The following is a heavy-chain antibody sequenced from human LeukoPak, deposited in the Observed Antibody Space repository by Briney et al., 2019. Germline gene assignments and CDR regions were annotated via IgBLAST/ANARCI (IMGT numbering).Heavy chain of an antibody. D-gene: IGHD1-20*01. CDR2: IRPDGSDK. J-gene: IGHJ5*02. V-gene: IGHV3-7*01. CDR3: GRWGITAALDR. Sequence: GGSLRLSCAASGFIFSNYWMSWVRQAPGKGLEWVANIRPDGSDKYHVESVRGRFTISRDNAQNSVSLQMNSLRGGDSGVYYCGRWGITAALDRWGQGTQVTVSS. CDR1: GFIFSNYW.